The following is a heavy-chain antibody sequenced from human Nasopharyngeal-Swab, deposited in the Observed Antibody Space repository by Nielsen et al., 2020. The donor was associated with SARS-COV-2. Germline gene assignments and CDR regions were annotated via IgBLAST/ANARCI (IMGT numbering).Heavy chain of an antibody. CDR3: TRALYDYVWGSYRYGFDY. J-gene: IGHJ4*02. CDR2: IRSKAYGGTT. V-gene: IGHV3-49*02. D-gene: IGHD3-16*02. Sequence: QAPGKGLVWVGFIRSKAYGGTTEYAASVKGRFTISRDDSKSIAHLQMNSLKTEDTAVYYCTRALYDYVWGSYRYGFDYWGQGTLVTVSS.